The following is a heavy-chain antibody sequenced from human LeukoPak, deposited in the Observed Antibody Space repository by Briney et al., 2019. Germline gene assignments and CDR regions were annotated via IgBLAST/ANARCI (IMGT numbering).Heavy chain of an antibody. Sequence: ASVKVSCKASGYTFTGYYMHWVRQAPGQGLEWMGWINPNSGGTNYAQKFQGRVTMTRDTSTRTVYTEPSSLTSEDTAIYYCARDQNGGTYCSDYWGQGTLITVSS. CDR3: ARDQNGGTYCSDY. V-gene: IGHV1-2*02. J-gene: IGHJ4*02. D-gene: IGHD2-8*01. CDR2: INPNSGGT. CDR1: GYTFTGYY.